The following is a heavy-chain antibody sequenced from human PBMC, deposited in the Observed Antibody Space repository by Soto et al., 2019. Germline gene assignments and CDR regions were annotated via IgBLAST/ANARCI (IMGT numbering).Heavy chain of an antibody. V-gene: IGHV1-58*02. Sequence: GASVKVSCKASGFTFTSSAMQWVRQARGQRLEWIGWIVVGSGNTNYAQKFQERVTITRDMSTSTAYMELSSLRSEGTAVYYCAAELIAARPFDPWGQGTLVTVSS. CDR1: GFTFTSSA. CDR2: IVVGSGNT. D-gene: IGHD6-6*01. CDR3: AAELIAARPFDP. J-gene: IGHJ5*02.